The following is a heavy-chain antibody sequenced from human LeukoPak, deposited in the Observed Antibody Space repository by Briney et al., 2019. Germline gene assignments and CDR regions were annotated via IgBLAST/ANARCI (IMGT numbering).Heavy chain of an antibody. V-gene: IGHV3-72*01. CDR3: ARGSYCSGGVCPAPFDS. CDR2: SRSKGHRYST. CDR1: GFSFSDYY. Sequence: GGSLRLSCAASGFSFSDYYMDWVRQVPGKGLEWIGRSRSKGHRYSTEYAASVRGRFTVSRDESKDLLFLQMTSLKSEDTAVYYCARGSYCSGGVCPAPFDSWGQGSLVTVSS. D-gene: IGHD2-8*02. J-gene: IGHJ4*02.